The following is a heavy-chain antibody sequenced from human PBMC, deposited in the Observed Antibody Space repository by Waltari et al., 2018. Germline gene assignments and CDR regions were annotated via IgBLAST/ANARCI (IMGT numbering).Heavy chain of an antibody. CDR1: GGSISSYY. J-gene: IGHJ3*02. V-gene: IGHV4-59*01. CDR3: AREHDVDTAMVKSPGAFDI. Sequence: QVQLQESGPGLVKPSETLSLTCTVSGGSISSYYWSWIRQPPGKGLEWIGYIYYSGSTNYNPSLKSRVTISVDTSKNQFSLKLSSVTAADTAVYYCAREHDVDTAMVKSPGAFDIWGQGTMVTVSS. D-gene: IGHD5-18*01. CDR2: IYYSGST.